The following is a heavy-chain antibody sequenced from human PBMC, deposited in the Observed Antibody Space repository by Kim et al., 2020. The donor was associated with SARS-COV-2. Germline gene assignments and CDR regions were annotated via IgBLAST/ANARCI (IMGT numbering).Heavy chain of an antibody. CDR1: GFTFSSYG. CDR3: AKEEVWELLEHSFDY. CDR2: ISYDGSNK. Sequence: GGSLRLSCAASGFTFSSYGMHWVRQAPGKGLEWVAAISYDGSNKYYADSVKGRFTISRDNSKNTLYLQMNSLRAEDTAVYYCAKEEVWELLEHSFDYWGQGTLLPVSS. D-gene: IGHD1-26*01. J-gene: IGHJ4*02. V-gene: IGHV3-30*18.